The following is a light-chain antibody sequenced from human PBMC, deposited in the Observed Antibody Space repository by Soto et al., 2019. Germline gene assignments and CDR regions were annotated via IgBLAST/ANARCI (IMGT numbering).Light chain of an antibody. V-gene: IGLV2-11*01. CDR1: SSDVGGYNY. Sequence: QSALTQPRSVSGSPGQSVTISCTGTSSDVGGYNYVSWYQQHPGKAPKLMIYDVSKRPSGVPDRFSGSKSGNTASLTISGLQAEVEADYYCCSYAGTVVFGGGTQLTVL. CDR3: CSYAGTVV. CDR2: DVS. J-gene: IGLJ2*01.